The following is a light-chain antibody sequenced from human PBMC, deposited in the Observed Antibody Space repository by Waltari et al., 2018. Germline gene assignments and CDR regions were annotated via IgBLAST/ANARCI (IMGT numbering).Light chain of an antibody. Sequence: QSALTQPASVSGSPGQSITISCPGTSSDIGFYNYVSWYQHHPGKAPTLMIFDVSERPSGVSNRFSGSKSGNTASLTISGLQAEDEADYYCNSYAGSSSWVFGGGTKLTVL. CDR1: SSDIGFYNY. V-gene: IGLV2-14*03. CDR3: NSYAGSSSWV. J-gene: IGLJ3*02. CDR2: DVS.